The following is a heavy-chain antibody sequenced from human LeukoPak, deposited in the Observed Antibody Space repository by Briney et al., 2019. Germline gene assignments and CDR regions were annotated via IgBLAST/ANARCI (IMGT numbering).Heavy chain of an antibody. CDR1: GFTFSSYS. CDR2: ISYDGDNK. Sequence: GGSLRLSCAASGFTFSSYSMHWVRQALGAGLEWVAVISYDGDNKKYTDSVMGRCTISRDNSKSTLYLQMSSLRAEDTAVYYCARVPYDSGTYDYWGQGTLVTVSS. V-gene: IGHV3-30-3*01. D-gene: IGHD3-16*01. CDR3: ARVPYDSGTYDY. J-gene: IGHJ4*02.